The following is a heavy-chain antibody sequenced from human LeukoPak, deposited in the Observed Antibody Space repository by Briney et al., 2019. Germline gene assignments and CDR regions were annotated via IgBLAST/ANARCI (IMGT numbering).Heavy chain of an antibody. J-gene: IGHJ4*02. CDR2: ISYDGSNK. CDR1: GFTFSSYA. CDR3: ARDLGYGDYSPFDY. V-gene: IGHV3-30-3*01. Sequence: HPGGSLRLSCAASGFTFSSYAMPWVRQAPGKGLEWVAVISYDGSNKYYADSVKGRFTISRDNSKNTLYLQMNSLRAEDTAVYYCARDLGYGDYSPFDYWGQGTLVTVSS. D-gene: IGHD4-17*01.